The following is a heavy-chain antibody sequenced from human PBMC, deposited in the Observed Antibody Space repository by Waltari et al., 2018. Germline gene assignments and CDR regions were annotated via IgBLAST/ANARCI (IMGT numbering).Heavy chain of an antibody. D-gene: IGHD3-22*01. CDR1: GYSISSGYY. V-gene: IGHV4-38-2*01. CDR3: ARADSSGYYLGFDY. CDR2: IYHSGST. Sequence: QVQLQESGPGLVKPSETLSLTCAVSGYSISSGYYWGWIRQPPGKGLAWIGSIYHSGSTYYNPSLKSRVTISIDTSKNQFSLKLSSVTAADTAVYYCARADSSGYYLGFDYWGQGTLVTVSS. J-gene: IGHJ4*02.